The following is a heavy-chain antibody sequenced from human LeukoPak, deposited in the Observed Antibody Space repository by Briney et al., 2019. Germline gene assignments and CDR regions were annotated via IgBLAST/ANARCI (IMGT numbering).Heavy chain of an antibody. D-gene: IGHD6-13*01. CDR3: AARYGRLAAGGTPFDY. CDR1: GGSFGDYF. V-gene: IGHV4-34*01. CDR2: IYHSGNT. J-gene: IGHJ4*02. Sequence: SETLSLTCAVYGGSFGDYFWTWIRQSPETGLEWIGHIYHSGNTEYNPSLKSRVAISVDTSKKQFALKMTSVTAADTAVYYCAARYGRLAAGGTPFDYWGEGTLVTVSS.